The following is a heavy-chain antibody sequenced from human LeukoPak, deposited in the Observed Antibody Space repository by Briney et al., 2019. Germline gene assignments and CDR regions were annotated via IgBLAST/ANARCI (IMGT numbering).Heavy chain of an antibody. V-gene: IGHV3-23*01. Sequence: PGGSLRLSCAASGFTFSNYAMTWVRQAPGKGLECVSVISGSGDATNYADSVKGRFTISRDNAKNSLYLQMNSLRAEDTAVYYCARDGSITMITDVGYYYMDVWGKGTTVTVSS. CDR2: ISGSGDAT. D-gene: IGHD3-22*01. J-gene: IGHJ6*03. CDR1: GFTFSNYA. CDR3: ARDGSITMITDVGYYYMDV.